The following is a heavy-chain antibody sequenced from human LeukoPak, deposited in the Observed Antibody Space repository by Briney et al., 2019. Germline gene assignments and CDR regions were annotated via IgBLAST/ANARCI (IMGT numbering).Heavy chain of an antibody. CDR3: AKGSIAVAGTVDY. CDR2: ISWNSGSI. V-gene: IGHV3-9*01. J-gene: IGHJ4*02. Sequence: GRSLRLSCAASGFIFHDYAMHWVRQAPGKGLEWVSGISWNSGSIGYADSVKGRFTISRDNAKNSLYLQMNSLRAEDTALYYCAKGSIAVAGTVDYWGQGTLVTVSS. CDR1: GFIFHDYA. D-gene: IGHD6-19*01.